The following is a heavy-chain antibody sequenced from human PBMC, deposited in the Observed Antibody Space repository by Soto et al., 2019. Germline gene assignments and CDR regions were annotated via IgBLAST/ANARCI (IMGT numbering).Heavy chain of an antibody. D-gene: IGHD4-17*01. CDR3: TGCHGDYHAFDI. J-gene: IGHJ3*02. CDR2: ISSSSSTI. CDR1: GFTFSSYS. Sequence: HPGGSLRLSCAASGFTFSSYSMNWVRQAPGKGLEWVSYISSSSSTIYYADSVKGRFTISRDNAKNSLYLQMNSLRAEDTAVYYCTGCHGDYHAFDIWGQGTMVTVSS. V-gene: IGHV3-48*01.